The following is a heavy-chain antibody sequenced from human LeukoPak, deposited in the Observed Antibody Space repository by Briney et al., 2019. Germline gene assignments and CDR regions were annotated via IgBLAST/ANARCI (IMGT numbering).Heavy chain of an antibody. V-gene: IGHV4-39*07. CDR2: MWFGATT. Sequence: SETLSLTCTVSGDSISSGDSYWGWIRQPPGKGLEWIGSMWFGATTSYNPSLKSRVTISVDTSKNQFSLKLSSVTAADTALYYCARGRRGSYFQDYWGQGTLVTVSS. CDR3: ARGRRGSYFQDY. D-gene: IGHD1-26*01. J-gene: IGHJ4*02. CDR1: GDSISSGDSY.